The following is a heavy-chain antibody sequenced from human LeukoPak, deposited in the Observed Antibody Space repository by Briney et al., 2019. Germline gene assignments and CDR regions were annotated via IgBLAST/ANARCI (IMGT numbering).Heavy chain of an antibody. CDR2: INWNGGST. D-gene: IGHD6-13*01. CDR3: ARAAYSSTWYSRYFDL. Sequence: GGSLRLSCAASGFIFDDYGMSWVRQAPGKGLEWVSGINWNGGSTGYADSVKGRFTISRDNAKNSLYLQMNSLRAGDTAVYYCARAAYSSTWYSRYFDLWGRGTLVTVSS. V-gene: IGHV3-20*04. CDR1: GFIFDDYG. J-gene: IGHJ2*01.